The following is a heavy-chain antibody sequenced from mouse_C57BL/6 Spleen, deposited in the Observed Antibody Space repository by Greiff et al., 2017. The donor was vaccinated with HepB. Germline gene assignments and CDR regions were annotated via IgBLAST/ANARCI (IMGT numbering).Heavy chain of an antibody. V-gene: IGHV1-76*01. CDR1: GYTFTDYY. J-gene: IGHJ4*01. D-gene: IGHD3-1*01. CDR2: IYPGSGNT. Sequence: QVQLQQSGAELVRPGASVKLSCKASGYTFTDYYINWVKQRPGQGLEWIARIYPGSGNTYYNEKFKGKATLTAEKSSSTAYMQLSSLTSEDAAVYFCAREGSSGYKAMDYWGQGTSVTVSS. CDR3: AREGSSGYKAMDY.